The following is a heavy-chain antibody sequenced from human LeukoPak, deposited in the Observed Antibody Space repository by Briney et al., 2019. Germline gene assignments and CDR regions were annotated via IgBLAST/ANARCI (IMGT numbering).Heavy chain of an antibody. CDR1: GYTFTGYY. CDR2: INPNSGGT. Sequence: ASVKVSCKASGYTFTGYYMHWVRQAPGQGLEWMGWINPNSGGTNYAQKFQGWVTMTRDTSISTAYMELSRLRSDDTAVYYCARSEPFGELPGPRFDPCGQGTLVTVSS. V-gene: IGHV1-2*04. J-gene: IGHJ5*02. D-gene: IGHD3-10*01. CDR3: ARSEPFGELPGPRFDP.